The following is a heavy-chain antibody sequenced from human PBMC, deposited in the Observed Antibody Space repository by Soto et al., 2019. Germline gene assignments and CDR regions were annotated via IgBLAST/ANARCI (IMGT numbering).Heavy chain of an antibody. CDR3: QRDDDSSGYAPFC. D-gene: IGHD3-22*01. J-gene: IGHJ4*02. Sequence: QVQLVQSGAEVKKPGSSVKVSCKASGGTFSSYTISWVRQAPGQGLEWMGRINPNLGIENYAQKFQGIITITADKSTSTAYMEVSSLRSEHTGVYYCQRDDDSSGYAPFCWGQGSLVTVSS. CDR1: GGTFSSYT. CDR2: INPNLGIE. V-gene: IGHV1-69*08.